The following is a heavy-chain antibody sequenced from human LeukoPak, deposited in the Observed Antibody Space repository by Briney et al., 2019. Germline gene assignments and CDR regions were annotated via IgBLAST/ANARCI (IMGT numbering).Heavy chain of an antibody. V-gene: IGHV4-34*01. D-gene: IGHD3-10*01. Sequence: SETLSLTCAVYGGSFSGYYWSWIRQPPGKGLEWIGEINHSGSTNYNPSLKSRVTISVDTSKNQFSLKLSSVTAADTAVYYCASQNMVRGVITEDYWGQGTLVTVSS. CDR2: INHSGST. J-gene: IGHJ4*02. CDR1: GGSFSGYY. CDR3: ASQNMVRGVITEDY.